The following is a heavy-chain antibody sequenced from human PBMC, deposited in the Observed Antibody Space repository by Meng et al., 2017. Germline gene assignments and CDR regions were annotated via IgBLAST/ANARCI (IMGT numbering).Heavy chain of an antibody. CDR3: AKPPLLLWFGELFKKDYYFDY. V-gene: IGHV3-9*01. J-gene: IGHJ4*02. CDR1: GFTFDDYA. D-gene: IGHD3-10*01. CDR2: ISWNSGSI. Sequence: SRKISCAASGFTFDDYAMHWVRQAPGKGLEWVSGISWNSGSIGYADSVKGRFTISRDNAKNSLYLQMNSLRAEDTAVYYCAKPPLLLWFGELFKKDYYFDYWGQGTLVTVSS.